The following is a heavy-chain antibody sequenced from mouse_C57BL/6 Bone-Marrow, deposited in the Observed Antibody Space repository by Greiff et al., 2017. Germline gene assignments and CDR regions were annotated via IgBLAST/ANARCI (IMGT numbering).Heavy chain of an antibody. V-gene: IGHV1-50*01. Sequence: QVQLQQPGAELVKPGASVKLSCKASGYTFTSYWMQWVKQRPGQGLEWIGEIDPSDSYTNYNQKFKGKATLTVDTSSSTAYMQLSSLTSEDSAVYDCARALYDFGYFDVWGTGTTVTVSA. J-gene: IGHJ1*03. CDR2: IDPSDSYT. CDR1: GYTFTSYW. CDR3: ARALYDFGYFDV. D-gene: IGHD2-14*01.